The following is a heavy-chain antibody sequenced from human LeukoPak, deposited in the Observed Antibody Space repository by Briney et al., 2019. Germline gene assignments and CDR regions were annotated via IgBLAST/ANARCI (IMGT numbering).Heavy chain of an antibody. CDR2: ISSSGSTI. J-gene: IGHJ6*02. D-gene: IGHD3-10*01. Sequence: PGGSLRLSCAASGFTFSDYYMSWIRQAPGKGLEWVSYISSSGSTIYYADSVKGRFTISRDNAKNSLYLQMNSLRAEDTAVYYCARDRYYGSGSKSYYYYGMDVWGQGTTVTASS. V-gene: IGHV3-11*01. CDR3: ARDRYYGSGSKSYYYYGMDV. CDR1: GFTFSDYY.